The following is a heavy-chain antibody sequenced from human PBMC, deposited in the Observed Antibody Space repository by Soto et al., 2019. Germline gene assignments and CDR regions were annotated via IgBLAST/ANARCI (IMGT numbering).Heavy chain of an antibody. CDR1: GGSISDYY. V-gene: IGHV4-59*01. CDR3: AKVIVLVPAASYGMDV. CDR2: IYCIGST. Sequence: SETLSLTCTVSGGSISDYYWGWIRQPPGKGLEWFGYIYCIGSTNYNSSLKSRVTMSVDTSKNQFSLKLMSVTAADTAVYYCAKVIVLVPAASYGMDVWGLGTTVT. D-gene: IGHD2-2*01. J-gene: IGHJ6*02.